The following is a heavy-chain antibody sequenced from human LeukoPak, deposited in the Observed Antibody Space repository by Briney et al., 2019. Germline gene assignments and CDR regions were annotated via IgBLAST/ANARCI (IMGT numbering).Heavy chain of an antibody. J-gene: IGHJ4*02. CDR1: GFTFSSYE. D-gene: IGHD5-24*01. CDR3: ARGRDGYSFFDY. Sequence: GGSLRLSCAASGFTFSSYEMNWVRQAPGKGLEWVSYISSSGSTIYYADSVKGRFTISRDNAKNSLYLQMNSLRAEDTAVYYCARGRDGYSFFDYWGQGTLVTVSS. V-gene: IGHV3-48*03. CDR2: ISSSGSTI.